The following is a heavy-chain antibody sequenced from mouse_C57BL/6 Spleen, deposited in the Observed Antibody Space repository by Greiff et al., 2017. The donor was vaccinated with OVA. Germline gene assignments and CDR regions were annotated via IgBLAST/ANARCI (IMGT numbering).Heavy chain of an antibody. V-gene: IGHV1-72*01. CDR3: ARNYYGSSYMDCYFDF. Sequence: QVQLQQPGAELVKPGASVKLSCKASGYTFTSYWMHWVKQRPGRGLEWIGRIDPNSGGTKYNEKFKSKATLTVDKPSSTAYMQLSSLTSKDSAFYYCARNYYGSSYMDCYFDFWGTGTTVTVSS. CDR1: GYTFTSYW. J-gene: IGHJ1*03. CDR2: IDPNSGGT. D-gene: IGHD1-1*01.